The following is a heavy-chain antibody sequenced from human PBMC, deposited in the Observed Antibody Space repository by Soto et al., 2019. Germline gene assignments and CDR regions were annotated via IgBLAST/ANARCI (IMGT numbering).Heavy chain of an antibody. CDR2: INPNVGDT. CDR1: GYTFTDYY. V-gene: IGHV1-2*04. CDR3: ARSPTYSTGWPTFQP. J-gene: IGHJ1*01. Sequence: QVQLVQSGVEVMNPGASVKVACKASGYTFTDYYMHWVRQAPGQGLEWMGWINPNVGDTNYAQKFQGWVTMTRDTSLSTAYMELSRLKSDDTAVYYCARSPTYSTGWPTFQPWGQGTLVTVST. D-gene: IGHD6-19*01.